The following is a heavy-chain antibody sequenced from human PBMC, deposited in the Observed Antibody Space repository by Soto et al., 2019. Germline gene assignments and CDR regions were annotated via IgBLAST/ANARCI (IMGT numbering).Heavy chain of an antibody. CDR2: NTPIFGTA. J-gene: IGHJ4*02. CDR1: VGTFSNFV. Sequence: VAAVKVSCKACVGTFSNFVMSWVRQAPGQGREWMGGNTPIFGTANYAQKFQGRVTIIADESTGTPYMELPSLRSEDTAVYYCARAPILVGETTYENYFDYWGQGTLVTVSS. D-gene: IGHD2-21*01. CDR3: ARAPILVGETTYENYFDY. V-gene: IGHV1-69*13.